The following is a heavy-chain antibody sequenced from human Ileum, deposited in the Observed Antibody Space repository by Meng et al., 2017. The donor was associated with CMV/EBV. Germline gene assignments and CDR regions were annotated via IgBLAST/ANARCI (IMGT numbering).Heavy chain of an antibody. V-gene: IGHV3-74*03. J-gene: IGHJ4*02. Sequence: APVVGIGGGLMSPGGSLRVSFAVAGLTSSDYWVHWARQGPGKGPVWVSRILSDGTRTTYADSVKGRVTISGDNAKNTVYLQMNSLRDEDTAVYYWVILPPGYWGQGTLVTVSS. CDR3: VILPPGY. D-gene: IGHD2-21*02. CDR1: GLTSSDYW. CDR2: ILSDGTRT.